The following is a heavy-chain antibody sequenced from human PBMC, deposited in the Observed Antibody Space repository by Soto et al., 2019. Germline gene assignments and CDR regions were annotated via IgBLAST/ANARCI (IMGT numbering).Heavy chain of an antibody. CDR3: ARAGDRRLVLDYYYGMDV. CDR1: GGSISSYY. Sequence: SETLSLTCTVSGGSISSYYWSWIRQPAGKGLEWIGRIYTSGSTNYNPSLKSRVTMSVDTSKNQFSLKLSSVTAADTAVYYCARAGDRRLVLDYYYGMDVWGQGTTVTVSS. D-gene: IGHD6-19*01. V-gene: IGHV4-4*07. CDR2: IYTSGST. J-gene: IGHJ6*02.